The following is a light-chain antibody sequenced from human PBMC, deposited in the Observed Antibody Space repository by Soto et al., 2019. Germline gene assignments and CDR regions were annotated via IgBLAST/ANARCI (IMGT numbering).Light chain of an antibody. CDR3: CSYAGSSTFLWV. J-gene: IGLJ1*01. CDR1: SSDVGSYNL. Sequence: QSVLTQPASVSGSPGQSITISCTGTSSDVGSYNLVSWNQQHPGKAPKLMIYEGSKRPSGVSNRFSGSKSGNTASLTISGLQAEDEADYYCCSYAGSSTFLWVFGTGTKVTVL. CDR2: EGS. V-gene: IGLV2-23*03.